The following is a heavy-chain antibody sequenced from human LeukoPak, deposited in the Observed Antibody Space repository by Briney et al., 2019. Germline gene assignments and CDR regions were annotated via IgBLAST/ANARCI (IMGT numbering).Heavy chain of an antibody. Sequence: GGSLRLSCAASGFTFSSYAMTWVRQAPGKGLEWVANIKEDGSEKYYVGSVKGRFTISRDNAKNSLYLQMNSLRAEDTAVYYCARGSVTFHIWGQGTMVTVSS. J-gene: IGHJ3*02. D-gene: IGHD6-19*01. CDR2: IKEDGSEK. CDR3: ARGSVTFHI. CDR1: GFTFSSYA. V-gene: IGHV3-7*01.